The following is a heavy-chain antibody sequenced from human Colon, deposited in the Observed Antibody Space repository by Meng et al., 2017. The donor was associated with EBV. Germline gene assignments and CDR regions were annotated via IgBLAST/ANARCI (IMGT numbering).Heavy chain of an antibody. CDR3: ARAGAYCGGDCYHPR. CDR2: IYHSGST. Sequence: VERRGVCPRTGEPSGTRSLPCAVSGGSLSSRNWWSWVRQPPGKGLEWIGEIYHSGSTNYNPSLKSRVTISVDESKNQFSLRLSSVTAADTAVYYCARAGAYCGGDCYHPRWGQGTLVTVSS. D-gene: IGHD2-21*02. J-gene: IGHJ4*02. CDR1: GGSLSSRNW. V-gene: IGHV4-4*02.